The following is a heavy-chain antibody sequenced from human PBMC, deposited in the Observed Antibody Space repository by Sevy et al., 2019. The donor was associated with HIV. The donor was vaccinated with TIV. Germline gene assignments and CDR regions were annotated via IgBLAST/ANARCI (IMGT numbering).Heavy chain of an antibody. CDR3: ARDFYGDYGGHYFDY. D-gene: IGHD4-17*01. CDR2: IIPIFGTA. Sequence: ASVKVSCKASGGTVSSYAISWVRQAPGQGLEWMGGIIPIFGTANYAQKFQGRVTITADESTSTAYMELSSLRSEDTAVYYCARDFYGDYGGHYFDYWGQGTLVTVSS. J-gene: IGHJ4*02. CDR1: GGTVSSYA. V-gene: IGHV1-69*13.